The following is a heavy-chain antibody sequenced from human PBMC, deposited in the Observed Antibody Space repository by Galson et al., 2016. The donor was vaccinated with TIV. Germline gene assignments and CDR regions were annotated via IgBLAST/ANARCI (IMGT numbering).Heavy chain of an antibody. CDR1: GFTFDDSA. V-gene: IGHV3-9*01. CDR2: TCWNGGRI. D-gene: IGHD7-27*01. Sequence: SLRLSCAASGFTFDDSAMHWVRQRPGKGLEWISSTCWNGGRIEYADSVQGRLTISRDNAKNLLFLQMNRLRPADTGLYYCAKVSGDAPYYFYIGVWGKGTAVTVSS. J-gene: IGHJ6*03. CDR3: AKVSGDAPYYFYIGV.